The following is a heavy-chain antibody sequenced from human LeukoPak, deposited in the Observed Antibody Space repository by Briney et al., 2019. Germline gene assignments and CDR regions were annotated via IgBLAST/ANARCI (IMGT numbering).Heavy chain of an antibody. J-gene: IGHJ4*02. CDR2: ISSSSSYI. V-gene: IGHV3-21*01. Sequence: GRSLRLSCAASGFTFSSYSMNWVRQAPGKGLEWVSSISSSSSYIYYADSVRGRFTISRDNAKNSLYLQMNSLRAEDTAVYYCAREGSGSYPVDYWGQGTLVTVSS. CDR3: AREGSGSYPVDY. D-gene: IGHD1-26*01. CDR1: GFTFSSYS.